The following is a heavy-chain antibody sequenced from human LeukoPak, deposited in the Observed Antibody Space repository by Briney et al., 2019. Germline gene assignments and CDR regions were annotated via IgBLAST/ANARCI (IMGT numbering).Heavy chain of an antibody. Sequence: SVKVSCKASGGTFSSYAISWVRQAPGQGLEWMGRIIPILGIANYAQKFQGRVTITADKSTSTAYMELSSLRSEDTAVYYCAKEPKKTVTLTWGSSWFDPWGQGTLVTVSS. CDR2: IIPILGIA. V-gene: IGHV1-69*04. CDR3: AKEPKKTVTLTWGSSWFDP. J-gene: IGHJ5*02. D-gene: IGHD4-17*01. CDR1: GGTFSSYA.